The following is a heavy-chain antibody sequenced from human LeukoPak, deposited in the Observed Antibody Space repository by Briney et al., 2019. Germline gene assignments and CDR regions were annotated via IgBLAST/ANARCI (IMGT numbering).Heavy chain of an antibody. V-gene: IGHV4-59*01. J-gene: IGHJ6*02. CDR2: ISYSGST. Sequence: SETLSLTCTVSRGSISSYYWSWIRQPPGKGLEWVGYISYSGSTNSNPSLKSRVTISVDTSKNQFSLKLSSVTAADTAVYYCATTSIAVAGPYYYYYYGMDVWGQGTTVTVSS. D-gene: IGHD6-19*01. CDR1: RGSISSYY. CDR3: ATTSIAVAGPYYYYYYGMDV.